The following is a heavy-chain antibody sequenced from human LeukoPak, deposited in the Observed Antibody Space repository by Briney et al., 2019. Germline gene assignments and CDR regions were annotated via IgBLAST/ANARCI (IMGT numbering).Heavy chain of an antibody. Sequence: GGSLRLSCAASGFTFNNYEVNWIRQAPGKGLEWVSYISSSSSTIYYADSVKGRFTISRDNAKNSLYLQMNSLRAEDTAVYYCAREIAAAGGNYAFDIWGQGTMVTVSS. D-gene: IGHD6-13*01. CDR2: ISSSSSTI. CDR1: GFTFNNYE. V-gene: IGHV3-48*03. J-gene: IGHJ3*02. CDR3: AREIAAAGGNYAFDI.